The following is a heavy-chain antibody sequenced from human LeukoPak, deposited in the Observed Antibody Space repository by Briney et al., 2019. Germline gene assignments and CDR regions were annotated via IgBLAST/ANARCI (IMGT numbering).Heavy chain of an antibody. CDR3: ARLVGDMTTWDY. CDR1: GFIFSNHW. CDR2: IKQDASVE. V-gene: IGHV3-7*03. Sequence: GGSLRLSCTASGFIFSNHWMSWVRQAPGKGLEWVATIKQDASVEHYADSVKGRSTTSRDNAKSSLYLQMNTLRGEDTAVYYCARLVGDMTTWDYWGQGTLVTVSS. D-gene: IGHD1-26*01. J-gene: IGHJ4*02.